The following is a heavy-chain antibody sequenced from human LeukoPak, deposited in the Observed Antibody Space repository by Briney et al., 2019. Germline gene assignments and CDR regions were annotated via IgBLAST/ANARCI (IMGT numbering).Heavy chain of an antibody. CDR2: FCSSGST. CDR3: ASGYNWNYILDQ. V-gene: IGHV4-61*02. CDR1: GASINSGTYY. J-gene: IGHJ4*02. D-gene: IGHD1-7*01. Sequence: SQTLSLTCTVSGASINSGTYYWTWTRQPAGKGLDWIGRFCSSGSTDYNPSLKSRVTISVDPSKNQFTLKMSSVTAADTAVYYCASGYNWNYILDQWGQGALVTVSS.